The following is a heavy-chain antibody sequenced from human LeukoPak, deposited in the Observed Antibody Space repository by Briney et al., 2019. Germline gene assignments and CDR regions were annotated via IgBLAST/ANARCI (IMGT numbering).Heavy chain of an antibody. J-gene: IGHJ3*02. D-gene: IGHD2-15*01. CDR1: GFTFSSYA. CDR3: AKPSRYCSGGSCYLDAFDI. Sequence: PGGSLRLSCAASGFTFSSYAMSWVRQAPGKGLEWVSAISGSGGSTYYADSVKGRFTISRDNSKNTLYLQMNSLRAEDTAVYYCAKPSRYCSGGSCYLDAFDIWGQGTMVTVSS. V-gene: IGHV3-23*01. CDR2: ISGSGGST.